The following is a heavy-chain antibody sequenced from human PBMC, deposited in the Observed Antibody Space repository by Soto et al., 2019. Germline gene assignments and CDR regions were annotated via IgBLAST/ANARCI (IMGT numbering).Heavy chain of an antibody. CDR3: ARDCRGCICYLGMDV. V-gene: IGHV3-21*01. CDR1: GFTFNSYT. CDR2: ISSSGYI. Sequence: PGGSLRLSCAASGFTFNSYTINWVRQAPGKRLEWLSSISSSGYIFSTDSVRGRFTISRDNAKNSVYLQINSLRAEDTAVYFCARDCRGCICYLGMDVWGQGTTVTVSS. D-gene: IGHD2-15*01. J-gene: IGHJ6*02.